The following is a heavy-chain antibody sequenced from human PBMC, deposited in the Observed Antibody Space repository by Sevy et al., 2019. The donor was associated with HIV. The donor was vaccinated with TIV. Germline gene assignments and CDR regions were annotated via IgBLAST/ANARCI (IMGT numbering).Heavy chain of an antibody. J-gene: IGHJ3*02. D-gene: IGHD6-6*01. CDR2: ISPSGGSR. Sequence: ASVKVSCKASGYTFTSYYMHWVRQAPGQGLEWMGMISPSGGSRSYAQKFQGRVTMTRDTSTSIVYMELRSLRSEDTAVYYDVRDTGTSITARPSAFDIWGQGTMVTVSS. V-gene: IGHV1-46*01. CDR1: GYTFTSYY. CDR3: VRDTGTSITARPSAFDI.